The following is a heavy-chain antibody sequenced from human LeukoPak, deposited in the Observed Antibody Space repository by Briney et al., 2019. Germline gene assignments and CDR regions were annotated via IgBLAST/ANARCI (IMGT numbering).Heavy chain of an antibody. CDR3: ARGRFELPF. CDR2: IYYSGST. CDR1: GGSISNYY. D-gene: IGHD2-15*01. J-gene: IGHJ4*02. Sequence: PSETLSLTCTVSGGSISNYYWSWIRQPPGKGLESIGYIYYSGSTNYNPSLKSRVTISVDMSMNQFSLQLNSVTAADTAAYYCARGRFELPFWGEGTLVTVSS. V-gene: IGHV4-59*01.